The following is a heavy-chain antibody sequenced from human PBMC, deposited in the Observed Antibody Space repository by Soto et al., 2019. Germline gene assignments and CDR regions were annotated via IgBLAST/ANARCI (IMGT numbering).Heavy chain of an antibody. D-gene: IGHD6-13*01. CDR3: ARVISSKWDRKQQYHFDY. J-gene: IGHJ4*02. CDR2: IYSGGST. Sequence: GALRLSCAASGFTVSSNYMSWVRQAPGKGLEWVSVIYSGGSTYYADSVKGRFTISRDNSKNTLYLQMNSLRAEDTAVYYCARVISSKWDRKQQYHFDYRSRGTLVPVSA. V-gene: IGHV3-53*01. CDR1: GFTVSSNY.